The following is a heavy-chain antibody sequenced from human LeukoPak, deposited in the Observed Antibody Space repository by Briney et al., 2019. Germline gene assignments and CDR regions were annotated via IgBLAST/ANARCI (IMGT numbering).Heavy chain of an antibody. J-gene: IGHJ4*02. Sequence: PGGSLRLSCAASGFTFGSYGMHWVRQAPGKGLEWLTLISHDGSKKYYAESVMGRFTISRDNSKNTLYLQMNSLRAEDTAVYYCAKDHRFPVVTATAPGGYFDSWGQGSLVTVSS. CDR3: AKDHRFPVVTATAPGGYFDS. D-gene: IGHD2-21*02. CDR2: ISHDGSKK. V-gene: IGHV3-30*18. CDR1: GFTFGSYG.